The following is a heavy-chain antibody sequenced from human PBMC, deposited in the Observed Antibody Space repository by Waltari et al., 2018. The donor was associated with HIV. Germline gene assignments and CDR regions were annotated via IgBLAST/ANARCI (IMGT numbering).Heavy chain of an antibody. CDR2: IYYSGST. CDR1: GGSISSYY. V-gene: IGHV4-59*01. J-gene: IGHJ6*02. Sequence: QVQLQESGPRLVKPSETLSLTCTVSGGSISSYYWSWIRQPPGKGLEWIGYIYYSGSTNYNPSLKSRVTISVDTSKNQFSLKLSSVTAADTAVYYCARLRLAGYYYYGMDVWGQGTTVTVSS. CDR3: ARLRLAGYYYYGMDV.